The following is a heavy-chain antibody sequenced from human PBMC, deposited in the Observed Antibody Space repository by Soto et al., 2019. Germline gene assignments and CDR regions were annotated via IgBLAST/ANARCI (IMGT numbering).Heavy chain of an antibody. V-gene: IGHV1-69*13. Sequence: ASVKVSCKASGGTFSSYAISWVRQAPGQGLEWMGGIIPIFGTANYAQKFQGRVTITADESTSTAYMELSSLRSEDTAVYYCAGGYCSGGSCDPYDAFDIWGQGTMVTVSS. CDR3: AGGYCSGGSCDPYDAFDI. CDR1: GGTFSSYA. J-gene: IGHJ3*02. CDR2: IIPIFGTA. D-gene: IGHD2-15*01.